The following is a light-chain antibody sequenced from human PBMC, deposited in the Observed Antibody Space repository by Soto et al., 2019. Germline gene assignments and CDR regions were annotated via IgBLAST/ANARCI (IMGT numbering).Light chain of an antibody. Sequence: SVLTQPASVSGSPGQSITISCTGTSSDVGGYNYVSWYQQHPGKAPKLMIYDVSNRPSGVSNRFSGSKSGNTASLTISGLQAEDEADYYCSSYTSSSTLVVFGGGTKVT. CDR3: SSYTSSSTLVV. CDR2: DVS. J-gene: IGLJ2*01. V-gene: IGLV2-14*01. CDR1: SSDVGGYNY.